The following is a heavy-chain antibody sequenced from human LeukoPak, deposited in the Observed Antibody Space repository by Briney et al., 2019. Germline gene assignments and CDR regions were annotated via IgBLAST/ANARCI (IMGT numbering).Heavy chain of an antibody. J-gene: IGHJ4*02. Sequence: PSETLSLTCAVYGGSFNDYYWNWIRQPPGKGLEWIGEISHSGGTNYNPSLKSRVTMSVDTSKNQFSLKLTSVTAADTSVYYCARQVIQGDVSYYFDYWSQGTLVTVSS. D-gene: IGHD2-21*01. CDR2: ISHSGGT. CDR1: GGSFNDYY. CDR3: ARQVIQGDVSYYFDY. V-gene: IGHV4-34*01.